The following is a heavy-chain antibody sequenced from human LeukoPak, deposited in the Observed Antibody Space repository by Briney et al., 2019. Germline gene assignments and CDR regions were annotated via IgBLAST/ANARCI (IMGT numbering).Heavy chain of an antibody. D-gene: IGHD3-16*01. V-gene: IGHV3-21*01. J-gene: IGHJ6*03. CDR1: GFTFSTYS. CDR3: ARVVNDYVWGEGKYYYYMDV. Sequence: PGRSLRLSCAASGFTFSTYSINWVRQAPGKGLEWVSSITSHSSYIYYADSVKGRFTISRDNAKNSLYLQMNSLRAEDTALYYCARVVNDYVWGEGKYYYYMDVWGKGTTVTVSS. CDR2: ITSHSSYI.